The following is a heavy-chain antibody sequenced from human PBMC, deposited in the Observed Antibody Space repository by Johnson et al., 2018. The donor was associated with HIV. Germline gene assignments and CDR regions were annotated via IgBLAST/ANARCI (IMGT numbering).Heavy chain of an antibody. CDR1: GFTFSTYA. Sequence: QVQLVESGGGAVQTGVSLRLSCAASGFTFSTYAMHWVRQAPGKGLEWVAVIYSGGSTYYADSVKGRFTISRENSKHTTYLQRNSLGAEDTAVYYCARDYQGLVQDDAFDIWGQGTMVTVSS. CDR3: ARDYQGLVQDDAFDI. J-gene: IGHJ3*02. CDR2: IYSGGST. D-gene: IGHD6-19*01. V-gene: IGHV3-NL1*01.